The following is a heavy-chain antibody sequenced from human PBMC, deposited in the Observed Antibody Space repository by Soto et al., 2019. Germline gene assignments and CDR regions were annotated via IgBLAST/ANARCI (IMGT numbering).Heavy chain of an antibody. J-gene: IGHJ4*02. D-gene: IGHD6-13*01. CDR2: INHSGST. V-gene: IGHV4-34*01. Sequence: SETLSLTCAVYGGSFSGYYWSWLRQPPGKGLEWIGEINHSGSTNYNPSLKSRVTISVDTSKNQFSLKLSSVTAADTAVYYCERGLSSSSWYAYFDYWGQGTLVTVS. CDR1: GGSFSGYY. CDR3: ERGLSSSSWYAYFDY.